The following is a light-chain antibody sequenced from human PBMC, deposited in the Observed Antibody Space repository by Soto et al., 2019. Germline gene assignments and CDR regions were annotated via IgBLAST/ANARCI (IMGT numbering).Light chain of an antibody. Sequence: EMVLTQSPGTLSLSPGKRATLSCRASQKVTTVPLAWYQQRPGQAPRLLIYGASNRATGVTERFTGSASGTDFNLTISRLGPEDSATYYCQYYGASPLYTFGRGTKLEIE. J-gene: IGKJ2*01. V-gene: IGKV3-20*01. CDR2: GAS. CDR3: QYYGASPLYT. CDR1: QKVTTVP.